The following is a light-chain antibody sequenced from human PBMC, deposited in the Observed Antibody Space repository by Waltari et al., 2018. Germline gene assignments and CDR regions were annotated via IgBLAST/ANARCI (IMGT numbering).Light chain of an antibody. CDR2: AVS. Sequence: DIEVTQSPSSLSASVGDRVTIYCRATHAVSNYLAWFQQRTGKAPKSLIYAVSTLQRGVPSRFSGSGSGTIFTLAINGLQPEDVATYYCQHYTFFPWAFGQGTKVEI. J-gene: IGKJ1*01. CDR3: QHYTFFPWA. CDR1: HAVSNY. V-gene: IGKV1-16*01.